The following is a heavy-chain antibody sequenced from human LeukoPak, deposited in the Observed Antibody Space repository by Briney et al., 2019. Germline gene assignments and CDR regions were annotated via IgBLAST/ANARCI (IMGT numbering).Heavy chain of an antibody. D-gene: IGHD3-10*01. CDR2: IKSKTDGGTT. CDR3: TTEGLLWFGELLFGAFDI. V-gene: IGHV3-15*01. CDR1: GFTFSNAW. J-gene: IGHJ3*02. Sequence: PGGSLRLSCAASGFTFSNAWMSWVRQAPGKGLEWVGRIKSKTDGGTTDYAAPVKGRFTISRDDSKNTLYLQMNSLKTEDTAVYYCTTEGLLWFGELLFGAFDIWGQGTMVTVSS.